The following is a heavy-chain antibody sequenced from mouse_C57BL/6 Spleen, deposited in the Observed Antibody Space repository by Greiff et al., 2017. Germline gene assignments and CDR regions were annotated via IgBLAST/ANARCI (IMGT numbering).Heavy chain of an antibody. CDR1: GYTFTDYY. Sequence: EVQLQQSGPELVKPGASVKISCKASGYTFTDYYMNWVKQSHGKSLEWIGDINPNNGGTSYNQKFKGKATLTVVKSSSTAYMELRSLTSEDSAVYYCARGERQLMVFADGDQGPLVTVSA. D-gene: IGHD6-1*02. CDR2: INPNNGGT. CDR3: ARGERQLMVFAD. J-gene: IGHJ3*01. V-gene: IGHV1-26*01.